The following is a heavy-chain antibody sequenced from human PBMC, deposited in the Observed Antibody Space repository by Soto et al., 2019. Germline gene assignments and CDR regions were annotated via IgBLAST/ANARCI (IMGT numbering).Heavy chain of an antibody. J-gene: IGHJ4*02. CDR1: GGSISGSSYY. CDR3: ASWYGDYVSY. V-gene: IGHV4-39*01. Sequence: QLQLQESGPGLVKPSETLSLTCTVSGGSISGSSYYWGWIRQPPGKGLEWIGSIDYSGSTYYNPSPKSRVTIPADTSKNQFSLKLTSVAAADTAVYYCASWYGDYVSYWGQGTLVTVSS. D-gene: IGHD4-17*01. CDR2: IDYSGST.